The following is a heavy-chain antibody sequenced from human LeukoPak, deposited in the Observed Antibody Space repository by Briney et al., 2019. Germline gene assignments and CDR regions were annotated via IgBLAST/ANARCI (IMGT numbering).Heavy chain of an antibody. V-gene: IGHV1-2*02. CDR1: GGTFSSYA. Sequence: RGASVKVSCKASGGTFSSYAISWVRQAPGQGLEWMGWITPNSDGTDYAQKFQGRVTMTRDTSITTAYMELSSLRSDDTAVYYCARSPIGLGFFDYWGQGTLVTVSS. J-gene: IGHJ4*02. D-gene: IGHD7-27*01. CDR2: ITPNSDGT. CDR3: ARSPIGLGFFDY.